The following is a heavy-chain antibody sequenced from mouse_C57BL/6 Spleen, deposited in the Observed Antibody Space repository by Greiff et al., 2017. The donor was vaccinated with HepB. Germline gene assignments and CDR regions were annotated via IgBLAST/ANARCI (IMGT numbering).Heavy chain of an antibody. D-gene: IGHD1-1*01. CDR2: ISNGGGST. CDR3: ARQGNYYGSSYDWYFDV. CDR1: GFTFSDYY. Sequence: EVMLVESGGGLVQPGGSLKLSCAASGFTFSDYYMYWVRQTPEKRLEWVAYISNGGGSTYYPDTVKGRFTISRDNAKNTLYLQMSRLKSEDTAMYYCARQGNYYGSSYDWYFDVWGTGTTVTVSS. V-gene: IGHV5-12*01. J-gene: IGHJ1*03.